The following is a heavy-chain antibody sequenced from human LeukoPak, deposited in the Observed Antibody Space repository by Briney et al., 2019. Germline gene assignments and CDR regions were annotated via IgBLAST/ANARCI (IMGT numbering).Heavy chain of an antibody. D-gene: IGHD5-18*01. CDR3: ARSVAMGFDY. V-gene: IGHV4-31*03. CDR2: IYYSGST. J-gene: IGHJ4*02. Sequence: SQTLSLTCTVSGGSISSGGYYWSWIRQHPGKGLEWVGYIYYSGSTYYNPSLKSRVTISVDTSKNQFSLKLSSVTAADTAVYYCARSVAMGFDYWGQGTLVTVSS. CDR1: GGSISSGGYY.